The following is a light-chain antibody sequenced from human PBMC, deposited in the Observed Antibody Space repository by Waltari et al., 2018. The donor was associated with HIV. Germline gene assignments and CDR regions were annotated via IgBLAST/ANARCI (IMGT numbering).Light chain of an antibody. CDR3: QQFNTWPLT. Sequence: EIVLTQSPGTLSVSPGERATLSCRASQSVSSNLAWYQQKPGQAPRLLIYGASTRATGIPARFSGRGAGTDFTLTITSLQSVDFAVYYCQQFNTWPLTFGGGTKVEIK. CDR2: GAS. J-gene: IGKJ4*01. V-gene: IGKV3-15*01. CDR1: QSVSSN.